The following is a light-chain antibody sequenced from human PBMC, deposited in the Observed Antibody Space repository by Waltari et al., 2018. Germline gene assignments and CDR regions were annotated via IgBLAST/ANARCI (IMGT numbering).Light chain of an antibody. V-gene: IGLV2-14*03. CDR2: DVS. CDR3: SSFAGSNKGV. CDR1: SSDGDEYRI. J-gene: IGLJ1*01. Sequence: QSALTQPASVSGSPGQSVTISCTGVSSDGDEYRIISCFRQHPGKAPKLILYDVSNRASDVSYRFSGYKSGNTASLTISGLQAEDEAAYYCSSFAGSNKGVFGTGTRVTVL.